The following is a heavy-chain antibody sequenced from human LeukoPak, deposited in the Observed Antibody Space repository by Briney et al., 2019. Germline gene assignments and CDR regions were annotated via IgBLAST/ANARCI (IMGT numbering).Heavy chain of an antibody. CDR1: GGSISSYY. V-gene: IGHV3-15*01. CDR2: IKSKTDGGTI. D-gene: IGHD3-22*01. CDR3: TTYYYDSTSDFGY. Sequence: PSETLSLTCTVSGGSISSYYWSWIRQPPGKGLEWVGRIKSKTDGGTIDYAAPVKGRFTISRDDSKNTLFLQMNSLKTEDTAVYYCTTYYYDSTSDFGYWGQGTLVTVSS. J-gene: IGHJ4*02.